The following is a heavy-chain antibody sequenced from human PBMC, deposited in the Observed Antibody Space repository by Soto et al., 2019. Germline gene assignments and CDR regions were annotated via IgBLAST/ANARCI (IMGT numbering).Heavy chain of an antibody. CDR3: ARGYEVRATDASDI. V-gene: IGHV4-59*01. CDR1: GGSISSYY. D-gene: IGHD3-10*01. J-gene: IGHJ3*02. Sequence: KPSETLSLTCTVSGGSISSYYWSWIRQPPGKGLEWIGYIYYSGSTNYNPSLKSRVTISVDTSKNQFSLKLSSVTAADTAVYYCARGYEVRATDASDIWGQGTMVTVSS. CDR2: IYYSGST.